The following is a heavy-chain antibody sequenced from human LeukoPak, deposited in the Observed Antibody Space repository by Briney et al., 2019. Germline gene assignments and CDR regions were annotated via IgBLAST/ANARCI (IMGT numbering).Heavy chain of an antibody. D-gene: IGHD3-10*01. CDR2: ISSSSSSI. V-gene: IGHV3-48*04. CDR1: GFTFSSYS. Sequence: PGGSLRLSCAASGFTFSSYSMNWVRQAPGKGLEWLGYISSSSSSIYYAESVKGRFTVSRDNAKKSLYLQMNSLRAEDTAVYYCARVEWVPRYNYYGSGSYNMGDYWGPGTLVTVSS. CDR3: ARVEWVPRYNYYGSGSYNMGDY. J-gene: IGHJ4*02.